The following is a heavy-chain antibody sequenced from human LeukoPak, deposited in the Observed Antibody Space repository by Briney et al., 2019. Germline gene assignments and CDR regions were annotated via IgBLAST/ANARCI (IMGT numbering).Heavy chain of an antibody. J-gene: IGHJ4*02. D-gene: IGHD3-22*01. CDR2: IIPGLGII. CDR1: GGTFSNYT. V-gene: IGHV1-69*02. Sequence: GPSVKVSCKASGGTFSNYTITWVRQAPGQGLEWMGRIIPGLGIINYAQKFQGRVTVTADKSTSTAYMELSSLRADDTAVYYCARALSDTSGYELAYWGQGTLVTVSS. CDR3: ARALSDTSGYELAY.